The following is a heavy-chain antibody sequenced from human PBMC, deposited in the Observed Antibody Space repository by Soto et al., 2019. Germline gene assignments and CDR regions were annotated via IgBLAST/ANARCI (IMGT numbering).Heavy chain of an antibody. CDR2: FYYSGTT. J-gene: IGHJ4*02. D-gene: IGHD4-17*01. Sequence: PSETLPLTCSVSGGSVSNKTYYWIWIRQPPGNRLEWIGYFYYSGTTNYNPSLKSRVTISVDLSKNQFSLRLSSVTTADTALYYCARTTAVPNTLRSRYFFDYWGQGTLVTVSS. CDR3: ARTTAVPNTLRSRYFFDY. V-gene: IGHV4-61*01. CDR1: GGSVSNKTYY.